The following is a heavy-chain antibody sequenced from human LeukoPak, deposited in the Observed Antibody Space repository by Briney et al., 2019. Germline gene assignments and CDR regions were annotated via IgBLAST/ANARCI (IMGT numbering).Heavy chain of an antibody. D-gene: IGHD4-23*01. CDR2: TYFRSKWYN. CDR3: ARTSGGNCDY. J-gene: IGHJ4*02. CDR1: GDSFSSNSAA. Sequence: QVQLQQSGPGLVKPSQTLSLTFAISGDSFSSNSAAWNWIRQSPSRGFEWLGRTYFRSKWYNEYAPSVKSRITVNPDTSKNRFSLQLSSVTPEDTAVYYCARTSGGNCDYWGQGTLVTVSS. V-gene: IGHV6-1*01.